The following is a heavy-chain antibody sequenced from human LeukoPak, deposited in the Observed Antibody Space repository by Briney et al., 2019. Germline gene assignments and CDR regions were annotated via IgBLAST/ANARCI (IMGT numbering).Heavy chain of an antibody. D-gene: IGHD6-13*01. CDR3: ARTATDTGEFDY. CDR2: ISSSSSSI. V-gene: IGHV3-21*01. J-gene: IGHJ4*02. Sequence: GGSLRLSCAASGFTFSSYSMNWVRQAPEKGLECVSSISSSSSSIYYADSVKGRFTIPRDDAKNSLYLQMNSLRAEDTAVYYCARTATDTGEFDYWGQGTLVTVSS. CDR1: GFTFSSYS.